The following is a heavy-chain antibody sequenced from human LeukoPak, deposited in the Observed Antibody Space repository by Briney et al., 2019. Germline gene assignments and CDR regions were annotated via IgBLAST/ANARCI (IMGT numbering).Heavy chain of an antibody. CDR2: INTNTGNP. CDR3: ARSGYDFDFDY. V-gene: IGHV7-4-1*02. Sequence: ASVKVSCKASGYTFSKYAMNWVRQAPGQGLEWMGWINTNTGNPTYAQGFTGRFVFSWDTSVSTAYLQISSLKAEDTAVYYCARSGYDFDFDYWGQGTLVTVSS. D-gene: IGHD5-12*01. J-gene: IGHJ4*02. CDR1: GYTFSKYA.